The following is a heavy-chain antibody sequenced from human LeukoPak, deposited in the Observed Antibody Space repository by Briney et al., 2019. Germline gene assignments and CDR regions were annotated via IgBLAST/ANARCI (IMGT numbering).Heavy chain of an antibody. CDR2: ISSSGTII. J-gene: IGHJ4*02. D-gene: IGHD2-15*01. CDR3: ARGWLGY. CDR1: GFIFSNFE. V-gene: IGHV3-48*03. Sequence: GGSLRLSCAASGFIFSNFEMNWVRQAPGKGLEWVSYISSSGTIIYYADSVKGRFTISRDNAKNSLYLQMNSLRAEDTAVYYCARGWLGYWGRGTLVTVSS.